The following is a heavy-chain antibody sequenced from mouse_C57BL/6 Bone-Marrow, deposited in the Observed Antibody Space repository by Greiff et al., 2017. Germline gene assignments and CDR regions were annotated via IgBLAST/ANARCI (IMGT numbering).Heavy chain of an antibody. J-gene: IGHJ2*01. Sequence: QVQLQQYGAELARPGASVKLSCKASGYTFTSYGISWVKQRTGQGLEWIGEIYPRSGNTYYNEKFKGKATLTADKSSSTAYMELRSLTSEDSAVYFCARYYYGSSWYFDYWGQGTTLTVSS. CDR2: IYPRSGNT. D-gene: IGHD1-1*01. CDR3: ARYYYGSSWYFDY. V-gene: IGHV1-81*01. CDR1: GYTFTSYG.